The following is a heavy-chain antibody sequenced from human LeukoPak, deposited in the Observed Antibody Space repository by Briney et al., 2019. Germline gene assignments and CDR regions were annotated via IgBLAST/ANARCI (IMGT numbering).Heavy chain of an antibody. D-gene: IGHD6-13*01. CDR3: AKVFYPAAGTGRVDFPFDY. Sequence: GGTLRLSCAASGFTFSSYAMSWVRQAPGKGLEWVSSISGSGGSTYYADSVKGRFTISRGNSKTTLYLQMNSLRAEDTAVYYCAKVFYPAAGTGRVDFPFDYWGQGTLVTVSS. V-gene: IGHV3-23*01. CDR2: ISGSGGST. J-gene: IGHJ4*02. CDR1: GFTFSSYA.